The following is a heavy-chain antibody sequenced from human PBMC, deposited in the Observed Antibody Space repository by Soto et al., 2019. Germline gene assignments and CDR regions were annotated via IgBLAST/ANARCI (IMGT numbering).Heavy chain of an antibody. V-gene: IGHV3-30*18. CDR2: VSYDGNTK. CDR1: GFTFSSFG. D-gene: IGHD2-15*01. CDR3: AKRLAAAQHFDC. J-gene: IGHJ4*02. Sequence: PGGSLRLSCAASGFTFSSFGMHWVRQAPGKGLEWVALVSYDGNTKYYADSVKGRFTISRDNSENTLYLQMNSLRAEDTAVYYCAKRLAAAQHFDCWGQGTLVTVSS.